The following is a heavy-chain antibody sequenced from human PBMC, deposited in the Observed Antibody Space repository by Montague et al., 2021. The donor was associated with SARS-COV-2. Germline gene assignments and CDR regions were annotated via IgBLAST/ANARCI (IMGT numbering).Heavy chain of an antibody. J-gene: IGHJ3*02. CDR3: ARGRRPVVVPGAGPAGRAFDI. D-gene: IGHD2-2*01. Sequence: SETLSLTCAIPGGSFSNNSGGWIRHTPGKCREWIGKDTQSGTTIYNPSVKSGVTISEDTSKNQFYLRLNPVTAADTAVYYCARGRRPVVVPGAGPAGRAFDIWGQGKMVTVSS. CDR1: GGSFSNNS. V-gene: IGHV4-34*01. CDR2: DTQSGTT.